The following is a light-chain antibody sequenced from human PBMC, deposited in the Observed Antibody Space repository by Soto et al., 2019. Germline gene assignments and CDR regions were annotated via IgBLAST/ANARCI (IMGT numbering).Light chain of an antibody. J-gene: IGLJ2*01. CDR3: QDWDSSTAV. V-gene: IGLV3-1*01. CDR2: QDS. CDR1: KLGDKY. Sequence: SSELTQPPSVSVSPGQTASITCSVDKLGDKYACWHQQKPGQPPVLLIYQDSKRPSGIPERFSGSNSGNTATLTISATQAMDEAYYYCQDWDSSTAVFGGGTQLTVL.